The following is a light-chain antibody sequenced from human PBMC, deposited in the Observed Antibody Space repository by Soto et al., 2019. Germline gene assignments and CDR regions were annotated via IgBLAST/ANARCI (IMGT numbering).Light chain of an antibody. CDR1: QSISSY. Sequence: DSQMTQSPCSLSASVGYRVTITCRASQSISSYLNWYQQKPGKAPKLLIYAASSLQSGVPSRFSGSGSGTDFTLTISSLQPEDFATYYCQQSYSTPYTIGQGTKLEIK. V-gene: IGKV1-39*01. CDR3: QQSYSTPYT. J-gene: IGKJ2*01. CDR2: AAS.